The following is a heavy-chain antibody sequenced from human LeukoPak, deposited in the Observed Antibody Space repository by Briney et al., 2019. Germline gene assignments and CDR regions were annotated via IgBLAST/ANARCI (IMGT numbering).Heavy chain of an antibody. CDR3: ARGKYYDFWSGYYKDY. Sequence: ASVKVSCKASGYTFTGYYMHWVRQAPGQGLEWMGWINPNSGGTNYAQKFQDRGTITRDTSLSTAYMELSGLRSDDTAVYYCARGKYYDFWSGYYKDYWGQGTLVTASS. CDR1: GYTFTGYY. V-gene: IGHV1-2*02. J-gene: IGHJ4*02. D-gene: IGHD3-3*01. CDR2: INPNSGGT.